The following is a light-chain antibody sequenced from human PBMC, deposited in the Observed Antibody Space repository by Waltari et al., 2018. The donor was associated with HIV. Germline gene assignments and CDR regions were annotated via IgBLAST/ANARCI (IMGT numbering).Light chain of an antibody. V-gene: IGLV7-43*01. CDR2: STA. CDR3: LLYYSGVVV. CDR1: TGPVTSAHL. Sequence: QTVVTQEPSLTVSPGGTITLTCASTTGPVTSAHLPNWFQQKPGKAPRALIFSTANKYSWTPARFSGSLLGGKAALTLSGLQPEDEAEYFCLLYYSGVVVFGGGTRVTVL. J-gene: IGLJ2*01.